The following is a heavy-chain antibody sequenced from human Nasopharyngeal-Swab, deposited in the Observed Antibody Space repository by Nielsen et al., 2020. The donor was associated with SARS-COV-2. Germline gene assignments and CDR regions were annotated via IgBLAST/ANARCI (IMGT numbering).Heavy chain of an antibody. CDR2: ISSSGSTI. V-gene: IGHV3-48*04. CDR3: AREWQLVPLGFDY. CDR1: GFTFSSYW. J-gene: IGHJ4*02. Sequence: GESLKISCAASGFTFSSYWMSWVRQAPGKGLEWVSYISSSGSTIYYADSVKGRFTISRDNAKNSLYLQMNSLRAEDTAVYYCAREWQLVPLGFDYWGQGTLVTVSS. D-gene: IGHD6-6*01.